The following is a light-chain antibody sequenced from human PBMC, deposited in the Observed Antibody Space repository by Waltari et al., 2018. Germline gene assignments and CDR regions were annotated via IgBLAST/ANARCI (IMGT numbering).Light chain of an antibody. J-gene: IGLJ1*01. Sequence: SYVLTQAPSVSVAPGQTARVTCGGDTIASKSVHWYQKKAGQAPVLVDYDEGDRPSGIPERFSGSNSGNMATLIITRVEAGDEADYFCQVWDATTDHSYVFGAGTKVTVL. V-gene: IGLV3-21*02. CDR2: DEG. CDR3: QVWDATTDHSYV. CDR1: TIASKS.